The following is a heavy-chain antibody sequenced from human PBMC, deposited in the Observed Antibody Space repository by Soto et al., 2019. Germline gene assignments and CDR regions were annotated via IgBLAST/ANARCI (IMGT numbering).Heavy chain of an antibody. J-gene: IGHJ4*02. CDR3: NTSLDKYYSVGGY. D-gene: IGHD3-10*01. V-gene: IGHV3-53*01. CDR1: GLTVSSNY. CDR2: IYGDNMA. Sequence: PGGSLRLSCEASGLTVSSNYMTWVRQAPGKGLEWLSVIYGDNMAYYTDSVKGRFTISRDDSKTIAYLQMNSLKTEDTAVYYCNTSLDKYYSVGGYWGQGTLVTVSS.